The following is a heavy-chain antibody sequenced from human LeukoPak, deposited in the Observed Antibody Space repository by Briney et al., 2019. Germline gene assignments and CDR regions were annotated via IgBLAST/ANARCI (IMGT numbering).Heavy chain of an antibody. J-gene: IGHJ6*02. CDR1: GFAFSTYV. D-gene: IGHD3-10*01. Sequence: PGRSLRLSCAASGFAFSTYVMHWVRQAPGKGLEWVAITSNDETKRFYADSVKGRFTISRDNSKNTLYLQVNSLRAEDTAVYYCARDPGLPNGMGVWGQGTTVTISS. V-gene: IGHV3-30*14. CDR3: ARDPGLPNGMGV. CDR2: TSNDETKR.